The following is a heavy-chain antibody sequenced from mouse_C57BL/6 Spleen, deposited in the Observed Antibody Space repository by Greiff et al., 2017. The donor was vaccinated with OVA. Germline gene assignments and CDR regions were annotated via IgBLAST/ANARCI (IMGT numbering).Heavy chain of an antibody. J-gene: IGHJ2*01. V-gene: IGHV5-17*01. D-gene: IGHD2-4*01. CDR3: ARDDWCYFDY. CDR1: GFTFSDYG. Sequence: EVKVVESGGGLVKPGGSLKLSCAASGFTFSDYGMHWVRQAPEKGLEWVAYISSGSSTIYYADTVQGRFTISRDNAKNTLYLQMTSLRSEDTAMYYCARDDWCYFDYWGTGTTLTVSS. CDR2: ISSGSSTI.